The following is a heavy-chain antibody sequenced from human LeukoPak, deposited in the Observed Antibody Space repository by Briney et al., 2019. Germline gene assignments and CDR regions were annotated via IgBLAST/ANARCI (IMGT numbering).Heavy chain of an antibody. D-gene: IGHD6-19*01. Sequence: SSETLSLTCTVSGGSISSYYWSWIRQPPGKGLEWIGDIYYSGSTIYNPSLKSRVTISVDTSKKQFSLKLSFVTAADTAVYYCARSYSSAWNDAFDIWGQGTMVTVSS. V-gene: IGHV4-59*01. CDR3: ARSYSSAWNDAFDI. CDR2: IYYSGST. CDR1: GGSISSYY. J-gene: IGHJ3*02.